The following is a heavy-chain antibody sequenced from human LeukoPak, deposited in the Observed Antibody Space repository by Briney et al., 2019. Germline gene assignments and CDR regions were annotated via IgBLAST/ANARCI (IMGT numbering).Heavy chain of an antibody. V-gene: IGHV4-4*07. CDR3: ARDLAVDGVDAFDL. CDR2: VYPSGRT. J-gene: IGHJ3*01. D-gene: IGHD6-19*01. CDR1: GVSISKYY. Sequence: SETLSLTCNVSGVSISKYYWNWIRRPAGKGLEWIGRVYPSGRTNYNPSLKSRVTMSLETSKNQFSLELNSVTAADTAVFYCARDLAVDGVDAFDLWGQGTMVTVSS.